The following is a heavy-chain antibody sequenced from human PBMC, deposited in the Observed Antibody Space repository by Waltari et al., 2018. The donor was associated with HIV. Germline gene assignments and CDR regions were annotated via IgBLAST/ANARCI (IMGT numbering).Heavy chain of an antibody. D-gene: IGHD3-22*01. CDR2: ISYGGRNK. V-gene: IGHV3-30*04. CDR1: GSTFTPLA. CDR3: ARDGHFYDSRPLDY. J-gene: IGHJ4*02. Sequence: QVQLVESGGGLVQPGRSLILSCAASGSTFTPLAMHWVRQAQGKGLEWVAIISYGGRNKYYADSVKGRFTISRDNSKNTVYLQMNSLRGEDTAVYYCARDGHFYDSRPLDYWGQGTLVTVSS.